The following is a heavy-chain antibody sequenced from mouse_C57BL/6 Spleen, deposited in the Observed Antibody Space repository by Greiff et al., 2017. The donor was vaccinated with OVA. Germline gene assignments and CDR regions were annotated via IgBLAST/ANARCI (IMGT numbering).Heavy chain of an antibody. CDR3: ARSASSSNWYFDD. V-gene: IGHV3-8*01. CDR2: ISYSGST. Sequence: EVKLMESGPGLAKPSQTLSLTCSVTGYSITSDYWNWIRKFPGNKLEYMGYISYSGSTYYNPSLNSRISITRDTSKNQYYLQLNSVTTKDTAAYYGARSASSSNWYFDDWGTGTTVTVSS. D-gene: IGHD1-1*01. J-gene: IGHJ1*03. CDR1: GYSITSDY.